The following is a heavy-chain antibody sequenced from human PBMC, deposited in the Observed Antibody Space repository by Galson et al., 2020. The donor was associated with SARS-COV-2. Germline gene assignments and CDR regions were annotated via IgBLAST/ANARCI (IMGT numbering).Heavy chain of an antibody. J-gene: IGHJ5*02. CDR1: GFTFSSYA. V-gene: IGHV3-23*01. CDR2: ITTSGTST. D-gene: IGHD2-2*01. Sequence: GESLKISCAASGFTFSSYAMSWVRQAPGRRLEWVSTITTSGTSTYYADSVKGRFTISRDNSKNTLYLQINSLRAEDTAVYYCAKARVPAAVWWFDPWGQGSLVTVSS. CDR3: AKARVPAAVWWFDP.